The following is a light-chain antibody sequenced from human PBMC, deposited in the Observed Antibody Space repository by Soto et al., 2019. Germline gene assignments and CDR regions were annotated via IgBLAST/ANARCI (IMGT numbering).Light chain of an antibody. J-gene: IGKJ2*01. Sequence: DIQMTQSPSSLSASVGDRVTVTCRASQSISNHLNWYQQKPGKAPKLLIYAASSLQSGVPSRFSGSGSRTDFTLTISSLQPEDFATYYCQQSYSSVMYTFGQGTKLEIK. V-gene: IGKV1-39*01. CDR2: AAS. CDR3: QQSYSSVMYT. CDR1: QSISNH.